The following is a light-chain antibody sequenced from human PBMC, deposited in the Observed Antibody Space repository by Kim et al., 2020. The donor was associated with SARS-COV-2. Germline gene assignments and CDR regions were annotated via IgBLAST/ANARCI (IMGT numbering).Light chain of an antibody. CDR2: WAS. CDR3: QQYYSIPPT. J-gene: IGKJ4*01. CDR1: QTVLYTSNNKNF. Sequence: DIVMTQSPDSLTVSLGERATINCKSSQTVLYTSNNKNFLAWYQQKPGQPPKLLIYWASTRDSGVSDRFSGSGSETDFTLTISSLQAEDVAVYYCQQYYSIPPTFGGGTKLEI. V-gene: IGKV4-1*01.